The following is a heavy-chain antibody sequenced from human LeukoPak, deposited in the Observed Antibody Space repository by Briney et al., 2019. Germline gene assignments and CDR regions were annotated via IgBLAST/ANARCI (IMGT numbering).Heavy chain of an antibody. CDR1: GYSFTTYW. J-gene: IGHJ6*03. CDR2: IYPGDSDT. Sequence: GESLKISCQASGYSFTTYWIGWVRQMPGKGLEWMGIIYPGDSDTRYSPSFQGQVTISADTSISTAYLQWSSLKASDSAIYYCARRGRDCSNNRCYPLGMDVWGKGTTVTVSS. D-gene: IGHD2-2*01. CDR3: ARRGRDCSNNRCYPLGMDV. V-gene: IGHV5-51*01.